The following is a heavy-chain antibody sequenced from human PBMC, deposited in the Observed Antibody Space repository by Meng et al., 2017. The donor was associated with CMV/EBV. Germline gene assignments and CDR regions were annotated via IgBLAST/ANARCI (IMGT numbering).Heavy chain of an antibody. CDR2: ISSSGSTI. Sequence: GGSLRLSCAASGFTFSSYEMNWVRRAPGKGLEWVSYISSSGSTIYYADSVKGRFTISRDNAKNSLYLQMNSLRAEDTAVYYCARVGLVPAAKDAFDIWGQGTMVTVSS. CDR3: ARVGLVPAAKDAFDI. V-gene: IGHV3-48*03. CDR1: GFTFSSYE. D-gene: IGHD2-2*01. J-gene: IGHJ3*02.